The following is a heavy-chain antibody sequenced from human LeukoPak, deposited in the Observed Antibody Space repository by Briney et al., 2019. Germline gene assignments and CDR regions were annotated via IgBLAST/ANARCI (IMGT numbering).Heavy chain of an antibody. CDR3: ASGYYDSSGLPFDY. J-gene: IGHJ4*02. D-gene: IGHD3-22*01. CDR1: GYTFTGYY. CDR2: INPNSGGT. Sequence: ASVKVPCKASGYTFTGYYMRWVRQAPGQGLEWMGWINPNSGGTNYAQKFQGRVTMTRDTSISTAYMELSRLRSDDTAVYYCASGYYDSSGLPFDYWGQGTLVTVSS. V-gene: IGHV1-2*02.